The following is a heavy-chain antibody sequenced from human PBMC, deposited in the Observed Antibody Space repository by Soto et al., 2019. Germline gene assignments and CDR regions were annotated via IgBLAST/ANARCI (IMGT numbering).Heavy chain of an antibody. D-gene: IGHD6-13*01. Sequence: GGSLRLSCAASGFTFSSYAMSWVRQAPGKGLEWVSAISGSGGSTYYADSVKGRFTISRDNSKNTLYLQMNSLRAEDTTVYYCAKGGGYSSSWFVAPASYYFDYWGQGTLVTVSS. V-gene: IGHV3-23*01. J-gene: IGHJ4*02. CDR1: GFTFSSYA. CDR2: ISGSGGST. CDR3: AKGGGYSSSWFVAPASYYFDY.